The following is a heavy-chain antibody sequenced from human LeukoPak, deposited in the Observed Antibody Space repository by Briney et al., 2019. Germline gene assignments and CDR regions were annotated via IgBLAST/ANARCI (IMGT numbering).Heavy chain of an antibody. V-gene: IGHV4-59*01. CDR2: IYYSGST. D-gene: IGHD4-17*01. CDR1: GGSIHTYY. CDR3: ARWGSYGDYYYYMDV. Sequence: SETLSLTCTVSGGSIHTYYWSWIRQPPGKGLEWIGYIYYSGSTNYNPSLKSRVTISVDTSKNQFSLKLSSVTAADTAVYYCARWGSYGDYYYYMDVWGKGTTVTVSS. J-gene: IGHJ6*03.